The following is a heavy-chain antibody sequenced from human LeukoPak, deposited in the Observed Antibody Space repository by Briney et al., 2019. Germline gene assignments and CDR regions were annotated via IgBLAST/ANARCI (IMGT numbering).Heavy chain of an antibody. J-gene: IGHJ5*02. CDR2: INHSGST. V-gene: IGHV4-34*01. D-gene: IGHD3-3*01. CDR1: GESFSGYY. CDR3: ARGLGIFGVSWFDP. Sequence: SETLSLTCTVYGESFSGYYWSWIRQPPGKGLEWIGEINHSGSTNYNPSLKSRVTISVDTSKNQFSLKLTSVTAAATAVYYCARGLGIFGVSWFDPWGQGTLVTVSS.